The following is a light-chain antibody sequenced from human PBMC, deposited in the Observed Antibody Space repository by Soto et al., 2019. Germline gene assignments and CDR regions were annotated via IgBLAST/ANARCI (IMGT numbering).Light chain of an antibody. Sequence: EIVLTQSPGTLSLSPGERATLSCGASQRVSSSYLAWYQQKPGQAPRLLIYGASSRATGIPDRFSGGGSGTDFTLTITRLEPEDFAVYYCQQYGSSPYTFGQGTKLEIK. CDR3: QQYGSSPYT. CDR1: QRVSSSY. J-gene: IGKJ2*01. V-gene: IGKV3-20*01. CDR2: GAS.